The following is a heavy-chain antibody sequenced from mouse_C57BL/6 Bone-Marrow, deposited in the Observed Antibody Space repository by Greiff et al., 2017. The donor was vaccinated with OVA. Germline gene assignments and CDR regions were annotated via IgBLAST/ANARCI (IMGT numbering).Heavy chain of an antibody. D-gene: IGHD2-3*01. J-gene: IGHJ1*03. CDR1: GFSFNTYA. CDR2: IRSKSNNYAT. Sequence: DVKLVESGGGLVQPKGSLKLSCAASGFSFNTYAMNWVRQAPGKGMEWVARIRSKSNNYATYYADTVKDRFTISRDDSESMLYLQMNNLKTEDTAVYYCVRHDVDWYFDVWGTGTTVTVSS. CDR3: VRHDVDWYFDV. V-gene: IGHV10-1*01.